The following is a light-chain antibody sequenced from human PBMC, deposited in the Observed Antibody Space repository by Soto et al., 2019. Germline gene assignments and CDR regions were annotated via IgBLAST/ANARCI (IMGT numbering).Light chain of an antibody. V-gene: IGLV2-8*01. CDR1: SSDVGGYNY. Sequence: QSVLTQPPSASGSPGQSVAISCTGTSSDVGGYNYVSWYQQHRGKAPKLMIYEVNKRPSGVPDRFSGSKSGNTASPTVSGLQAEDEADYYCSSYAGSSNVFGTGTKVTVL. CDR2: EVN. CDR3: SSYAGSSNV. J-gene: IGLJ1*01.